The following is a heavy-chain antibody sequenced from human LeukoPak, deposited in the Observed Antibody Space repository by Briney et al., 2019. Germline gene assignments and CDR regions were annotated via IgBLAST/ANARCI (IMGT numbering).Heavy chain of an antibody. CDR1: GFTFSSYS. CDR2: ISSSSSYI. Sequence: GGSLRLSCAASGFTFSSYSMNWVRQAPGKGLEWVSSISSSSSYIYYADSVKGRFTISRDNAKNSLYLQMNSLRAEDTAVYYCARASGIEYSSYMDVWGKGTTVTVSS. D-gene: IGHD6-6*01. CDR3: ARASGIEYSSYMDV. J-gene: IGHJ6*03. V-gene: IGHV3-21*01.